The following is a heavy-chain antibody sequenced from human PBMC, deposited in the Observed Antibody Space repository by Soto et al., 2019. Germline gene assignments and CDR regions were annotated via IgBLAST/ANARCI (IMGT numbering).Heavy chain of an antibody. Sequence: GGSLRLSCAASGFTFSSYGMHWVRQAPGKGLEWVAVIWYDGSNKYYADSVKGRFTISRDNSKNTLYLQMNSLRAEDTAVYYCAREGAHYDFWSGYLYYYYMDVWGKGTTVTVSS. CDR1: GFTFSSYG. V-gene: IGHV3-33*01. CDR2: IWYDGSNK. J-gene: IGHJ6*03. D-gene: IGHD3-3*01. CDR3: AREGAHYDFWSGYLYYYYMDV.